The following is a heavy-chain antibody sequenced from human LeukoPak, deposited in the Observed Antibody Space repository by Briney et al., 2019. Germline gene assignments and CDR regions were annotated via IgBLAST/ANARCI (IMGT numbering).Heavy chain of an antibody. CDR1: GYTFTGYY. Sequence: ASVKVSCKASGYTFTGYYFHWVRQAPGQGLEWMGWINPNTAGTNYAQKFLGGVTLTWDTSISTAYMELNRLTSDDTAVYYCATSAGDYRAGHYYYMGVWGKGTPVTVSS. CDR2: INPNTAGT. D-gene: IGHD4-11*01. J-gene: IGHJ6*03. V-gene: IGHV1-2*02. CDR3: ATSAGDYRAGHYYYMGV.